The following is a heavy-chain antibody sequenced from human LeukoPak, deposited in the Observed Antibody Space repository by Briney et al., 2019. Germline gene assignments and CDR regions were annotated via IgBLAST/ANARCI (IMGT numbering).Heavy chain of an antibody. CDR2: ISNSDGTT. CDR1: GFTFSDDY. V-gene: IGHV3-11*01. D-gene: IGHD2-15*01. CDR3: ARYCSGGSCYDDAFDI. Sequence: GGSLRLSCAASGFTFSDDYMTWVRQAPGKGLEWVSYISNSDGTTYYADFVKGRFTISRDNAKNSLYLQMNSLRAEDTAVYYCARYCSGGSCYDDAFDIWGQGTMVTVSS. J-gene: IGHJ3*02.